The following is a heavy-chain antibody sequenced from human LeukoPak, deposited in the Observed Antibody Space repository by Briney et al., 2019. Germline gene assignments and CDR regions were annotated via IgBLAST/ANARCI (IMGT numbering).Heavy chain of an antibody. CDR2: ISYDGSNK. D-gene: IGHD6-19*01. Sequence: GRSLRLSCAASGFTFSSYGMHWVRQAPGKGLEWVAVISYDGSNKYYADSVKGRFTISRDNSKNTLYLQMNSLRAEDTAVYYCARVEWNSSGLPHDAFDIWGQGTMVTVSS. CDR1: GFTFSSYG. J-gene: IGHJ3*02. V-gene: IGHV3-30*03. CDR3: ARVEWNSSGLPHDAFDI.